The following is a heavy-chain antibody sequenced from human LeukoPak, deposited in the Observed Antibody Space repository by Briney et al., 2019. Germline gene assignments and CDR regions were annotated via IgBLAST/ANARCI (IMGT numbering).Heavy chain of an antibody. CDR3: ARGRGSGSYSY. D-gene: IGHD1-26*01. Sequence: SETLSLTCAVYGGSFSGYYWSWTRQPPGKGPEWIGEINHSGSTNYNPSLKSRVTISVDTSKNQFSLKLSSVTAADTAVYYCARGRGSGSYSYWGQGTLVTVSS. J-gene: IGHJ4*02. CDR2: INHSGST. CDR1: GGSFSGYY. V-gene: IGHV4-34*01.